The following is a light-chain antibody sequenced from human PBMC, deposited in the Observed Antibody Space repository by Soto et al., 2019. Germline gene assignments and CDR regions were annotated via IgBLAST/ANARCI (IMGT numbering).Light chain of an antibody. CDR1: QDISSS. Sequence: DIQMTQSPSSVSASVGDRVTITCRASQDISSSLAWFQQKPGEAPRLLIYSASSLHNGVPSRFSGSGSGTDFTLTISSLQPEDFATYYCQQGNSFPLTFGGGTKVEIK. J-gene: IGKJ4*01. V-gene: IGKV1-12*01. CDR2: SAS. CDR3: QQGNSFPLT.